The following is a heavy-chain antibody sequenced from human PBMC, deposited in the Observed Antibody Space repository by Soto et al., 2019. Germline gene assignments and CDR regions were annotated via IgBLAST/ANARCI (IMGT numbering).Heavy chain of an antibody. V-gene: IGHV4-38-2*01. Sequence: SETLSLTCAVSGYSIRSGYCWGWIRQPPGRGLEWIGSVCHTGSSYQNPSLKSRVTFSLDTSENQFSLKLTSATAADTAACYCARAGRCGNYYYFDYWGPGTPVTVSS. CDR2: VCHTGSS. CDR1: GYSIRSGYC. D-gene: IGHD1-26*01. CDR3: ARAGRCGNYYYFDY. J-gene: IGHJ4*02.